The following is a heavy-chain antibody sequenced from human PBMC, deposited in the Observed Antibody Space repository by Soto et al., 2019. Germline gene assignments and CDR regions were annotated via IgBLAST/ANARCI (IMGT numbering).Heavy chain of an antibody. CDR3: ASPLIGCSGGSCYSTNWFDP. Sequence: SETLSLTCAVDCRSFSGYYWSWIRPPPGKGLERIGEINHSRSTNYNPSLKSRVTISVDTSNNQFFLKLSSVTAAVTVVYYFASPLIGCSGGSCYSTNWFDPWGQGTLVTVSS. CDR1: CRSFSGYY. J-gene: IGHJ5*02. D-gene: IGHD2-15*01. V-gene: IGHV4-34*01. CDR2: INHSRST.